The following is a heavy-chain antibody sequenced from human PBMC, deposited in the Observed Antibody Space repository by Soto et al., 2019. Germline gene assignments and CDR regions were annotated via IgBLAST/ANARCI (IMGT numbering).Heavy chain of an antibody. CDR1: GFTFSSYG. D-gene: IGHD5-18*01. V-gene: IGHV3-33*01. J-gene: IGHJ3*02. CDR3: ARDRGDIAMVTGFDAFDI. Sequence: QVQLVESGGGVVQPGRSLRLSCAASGFTFSSYGMHWVRQDQGKGLEWVAVIWYDGSNKYYAESVKGRFTISRDNAKNTLYLQRNSLRAEDTAVYYWARDRGDIAMVTGFDAFDIWCHETMVTVSS. CDR2: IWYDGSNK.